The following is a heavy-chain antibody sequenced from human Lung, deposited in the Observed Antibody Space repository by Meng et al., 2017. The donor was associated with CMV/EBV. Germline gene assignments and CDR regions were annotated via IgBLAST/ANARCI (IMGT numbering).Heavy chain of an antibody. CDR2: IKEDGSAK. D-gene: IGHD1-1*01. V-gene: IGHV3-7*01. CDR1: GFTFSSYW. CDR3: ASWKPRIDY. Sequence: GGSLRLSCAASGFTFSSYWMSWVRQAPGKGLEWVANIKEDGSAKYYVDSVKVRFTISRDNAKKSLYLQMNIMRAEDTAVYYCASWKPRIDYWGQGTLVTVSS. J-gene: IGHJ4*02.